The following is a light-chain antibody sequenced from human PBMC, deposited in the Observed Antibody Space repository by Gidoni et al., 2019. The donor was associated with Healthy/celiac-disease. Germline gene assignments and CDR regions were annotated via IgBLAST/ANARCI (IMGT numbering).Light chain of an antibody. CDR3: SSYTSSSTRVV. V-gene: IGLV2-14*01. J-gene: IGLJ2*01. CDR2: EVS. CDR1: SSDVGGYNY. Sequence: QSALTQPASVSGSPGQSITISCTGTSSDVGGYNYVSWYQQHPGKAPKLMIYEVSNRPSGVSNRFSGSKSSNTASLTISGLQAEDEADYYCSSYTSSSTRVVFGGGTKLPVL.